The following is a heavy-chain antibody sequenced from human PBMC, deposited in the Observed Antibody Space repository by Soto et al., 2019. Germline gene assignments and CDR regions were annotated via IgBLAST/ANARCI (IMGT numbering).Heavy chain of an antibody. CDR3: ASEGVAGGNIYCDY. CDR1: GYIFTKSA. V-gene: IGHV1-3*01. Sequence: QVHLVQSRAEVKKPGASVKVSCKDSGYIFTKSAMHWVRQAPGQRLEWMGWISGGNGTTKYSLKLQDRVTITRDTFASTAYMELSSMRSEDTVLYYGASEGVAGGNIYCDYWGQGTLDTLSP. CDR2: ISGGNGTT. D-gene: IGHD2-21*01. J-gene: IGHJ4*02.